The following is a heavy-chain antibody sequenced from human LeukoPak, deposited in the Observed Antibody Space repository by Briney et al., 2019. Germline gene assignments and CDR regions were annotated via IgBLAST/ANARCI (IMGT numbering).Heavy chain of an antibody. CDR3: ARDSSTSINPDYYYYMDV. D-gene: IGHD2-2*01. V-gene: IGHV3-74*01. CDR1: GFTFSSYW. CDR2: INNDGSSA. Sequence: VGSLRLSCAASGFTFSSYWMHWVRQTPGKGLIYISRINNDGSSANYADSVRGRFTISRDNAENTLYLQMNSLRAEDTAVYYCARDSSTSINPDYYYYMDVWGKGTTVTISS. J-gene: IGHJ6*03.